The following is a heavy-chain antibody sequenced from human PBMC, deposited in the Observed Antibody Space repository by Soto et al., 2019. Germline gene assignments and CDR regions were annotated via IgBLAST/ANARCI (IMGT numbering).Heavy chain of an antibody. CDR2: IIPIFGTA. Sequence: SVKVSCKASGGTFSSYAISWVRQAPGQGLEWMGGIIPIFGTANYAQKFQGRVTITADESTSTAYMELSSLRSEDTAVYYCARDQRYYYGSGLNYYYGMDVWGQGTTVTVSS. J-gene: IGHJ6*02. D-gene: IGHD3-10*01. V-gene: IGHV1-69*13. CDR1: GGTFSSYA. CDR3: ARDQRYYYGSGLNYYYGMDV.